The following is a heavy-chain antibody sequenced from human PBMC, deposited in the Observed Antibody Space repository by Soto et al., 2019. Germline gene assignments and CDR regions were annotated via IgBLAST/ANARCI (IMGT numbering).Heavy chain of an antibody. CDR1: GFTFSSSA. Sequence: PGGSLRLSCTASGFTFSSSAMSWFRQAPGRGLEWVSGISGSGAGTYYADSVKGRFTISRDNSKNTLYLQMSGLRAEDAAVYYCAKGPTVFGAVISFDYYYGMYVWGQGTPVTVSS. V-gene: IGHV3-23*01. CDR3: AKGPTVFGAVISFDYYYGMYV. D-gene: IGHD3-3*01. CDR2: ISGSGAGT. J-gene: IGHJ6*02.